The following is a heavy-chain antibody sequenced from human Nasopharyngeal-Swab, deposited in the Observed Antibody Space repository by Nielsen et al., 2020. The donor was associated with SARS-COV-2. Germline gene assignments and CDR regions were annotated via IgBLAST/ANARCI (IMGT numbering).Heavy chain of an antibody. CDR2: IIPIFGTA. Sequence: SVKVSCKASGGTFSSYAISWVRQAPGQGLEWMGGIIPIFGTANYAQKFQGRVTITADKSTSTAYMELSSLRSEDTAVYYCAGDAELAVAGVYYYYGMDVWGQGTTVTVSS. V-gene: IGHV1-69*06. CDR3: AGDAELAVAGVYYYYGMDV. CDR1: GGTFSSYA. D-gene: IGHD6-19*01. J-gene: IGHJ6*02.